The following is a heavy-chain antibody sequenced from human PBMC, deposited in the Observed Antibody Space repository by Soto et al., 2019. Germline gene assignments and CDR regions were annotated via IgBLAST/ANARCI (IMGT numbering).Heavy chain of an antibody. CDR1: GGSISSYY. V-gene: IGHV4-59*01. D-gene: IGHD6-6*01. CDR2: IYYSGST. J-gene: IGHJ6*03. CDR3: ATSSIAARPGDYYYYYYMDV. Sequence: SETLSLTYTVSGGSISSYYWSWIRQPPGKGLEWIGYIYYSGSTNYNPSLKSRVTISVDTSKNQFSLKLSSVTAADTAVYYCATSSIAARPGDYYYYYYMDVWGKGTTVTVSS.